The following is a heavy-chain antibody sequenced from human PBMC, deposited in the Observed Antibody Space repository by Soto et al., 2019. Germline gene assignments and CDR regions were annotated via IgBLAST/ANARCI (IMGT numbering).Heavy chain of an antibody. Sequence: QVQLVESGGGVVQPGRSLRLSCAASGFTFSSYGMHWVRQAPGKGLEWVPVISYDGSNKYYADSVKGRFTISRDNSKNTLYLQMNSLRAEDTAVYYCAKDWQQWVHYYGMDVWGQGTTVTVSS. D-gene: IGHD6-19*01. V-gene: IGHV3-30*18. CDR3: AKDWQQWVHYYGMDV. CDR2: ISYDGSNK. J-gene: IGHJ6*02. CDR1: GFTFSSYG.